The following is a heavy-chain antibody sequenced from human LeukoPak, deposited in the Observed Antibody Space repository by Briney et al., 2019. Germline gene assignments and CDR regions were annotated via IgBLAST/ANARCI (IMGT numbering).Heavy chain of an antibody. CDR1: GFTFSSYG. V-gene: IGHV3-33*01. D-gene: IGHD2-21*02. CDR3: ARDLAHIVVVTAIRGFDY. Sequence: GGSLRLSCAASGFTFSSYGMHWVRQAPGKGLEWVAVIWYDGSNKYYADSVKGRFTISRDNSKNTLYLQMNSLRAEGTAVYYCARDLAHIVVVTAIRGFDYWGQGTLVTVSS. J-gene: IGHJ4*02. CDR2: IWYDGSNK.